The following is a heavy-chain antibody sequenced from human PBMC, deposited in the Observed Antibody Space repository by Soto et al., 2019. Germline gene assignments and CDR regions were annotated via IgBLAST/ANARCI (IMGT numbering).Heavy chain of an antibody. V-gene: IGHV1-2*02. CDR3: AGERHLNSPSDAFDL. J-gene: IGHJ3*01. Sequence: QVHLVQSGAEVKKPGASVKVSCMASGYNFIAQNIHWVRQAPGLGLEWMGKMNPNSGGSDYAQEFQGRVTVTRDTTISTVYMELTSLKSDDTSVYYCAGERHLNSPSDAFDLWGQGTMVIVSS. D-gene: IGHD1-7*01. CDR1: GYNFIAQN. CDR2: MNPNSGGS.